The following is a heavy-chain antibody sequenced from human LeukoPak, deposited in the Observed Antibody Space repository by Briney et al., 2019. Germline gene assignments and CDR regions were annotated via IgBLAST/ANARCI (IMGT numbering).Heavy chain of an antibody. Sequence: GASVKVSCKASGYTFTGYYMHWVRQAPGQGLEWMGWINPNSGGTNYAQKFQGRVTMTRDTSISTAYMELSRLRSDDTAVYYCAIRDYGNYWYSFAYWGQGTLVTVSS. V-gene: IGHV1-2*02. CDR1: GYTFTGYY. D-gene: IGHD4-11*01. CDR3: AIRDYGNYWYSFAY. CDR2: INPNSGGT. J-gene: IGHJ4*02.